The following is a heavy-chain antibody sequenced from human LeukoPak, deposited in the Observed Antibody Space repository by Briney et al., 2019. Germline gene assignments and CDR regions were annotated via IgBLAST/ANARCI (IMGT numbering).Heavy chain of an antibody. V-gene: IGHV1-69*01. J-gene: IGHJ6*02. CDR2: IIPIFGTA. CDR3: ARGSYYDQGYYYYYGMDV. Sequence: SVKVSCKASGGTFSSYAISWVRQAPGQGLEWMGGIIPIFGTANYAQKFQGRVTITADESTSTAYMELSSLRSGDTAVYYCARGSYYDQGYYYYYGMDVWGQGTTVTVSS. CDR1: GGTFSSYA. D-gene: IGHD3-3*01.